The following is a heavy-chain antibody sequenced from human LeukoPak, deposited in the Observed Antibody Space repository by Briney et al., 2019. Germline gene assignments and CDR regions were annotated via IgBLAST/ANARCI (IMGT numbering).Heavy chain of an antibody. CDR2: VFYTGST. CDR1: GGSISRSSYN. J-gene: IGHJ4*02. V-gene: IGHV4-39*02. Sequence: SETLSLTCTVSGGSISRSSYNWGWIRQPPGKGLEWIGNVFYTGSTYYNPSLESRVIISVDTSKNQFSLKLSSLTAADTAVYYCTRDLTLTGSIGCWGQGTLVTVSS. CDR3: TRDLTLTGSIGC. D-gene: IGHD3-9*01.